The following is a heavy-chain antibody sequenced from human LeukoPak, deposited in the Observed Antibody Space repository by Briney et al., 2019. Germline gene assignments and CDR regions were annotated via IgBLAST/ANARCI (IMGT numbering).Heavy chain of an antibody. CDR3: ASPIELPDY. D-gene: IGHD1-26*01. Sequence: GGSLRPSCAASGFTFSSYGMSWVRQAPGKGLEWVSTISGGGGSTYYADSVKGQFTISRDNAKNSLYLQMNSLRAEDTAVYYCASPIELPDYWGQGTLVTVSS. J-gene: IGHJ4*02. CDR1: GFTFSSYG. CDR2: ISGGGGST. V-gene: IGHV3-23*01.